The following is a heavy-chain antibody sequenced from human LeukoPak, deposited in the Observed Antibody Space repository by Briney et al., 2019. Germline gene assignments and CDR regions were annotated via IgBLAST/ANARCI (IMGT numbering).Heavy chain of an antibody. V-gene: IGHV5-51*01. J-gene: IGHJ4*02. Sequence: GESLKISCKGSGYSFTSYWIGWVRQMPGKGLEWMGIIYPGDSDTRYSPSFQGQVTISADKSISTAYLQWSSLKASDTAMYYCARELYCSGGSCFLPFDYWGQGTLVTVSS. D-gene: IGHD2-15*01. CDR1: GYSFTSYW. CDR2: IYPGDSDT. CDR3: ARELYCSGGSCFLPFDY.